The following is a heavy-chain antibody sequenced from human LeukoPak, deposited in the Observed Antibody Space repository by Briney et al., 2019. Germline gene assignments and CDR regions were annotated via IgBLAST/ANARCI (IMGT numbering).Heavy chain of an antibody. CDR2: IRYDGSTK. J-gene: IGHJ3*02. V-gene: IGHV3-30*02. Sequence: GGSLRLSCAASAFTFIKYGMHWVRQAPGKGLEWVAFIRYDGSTKYYADSVKGRFTISRDNSRHTVYLQMNSLRAEDTAVYYCAKGYSYYESRLDALDIWGQGTMVTVSS. CDR3: AKGYSYYESRLDALDI. D-gene: IGHD3-22*01. CDR1: AFTFIKYG.